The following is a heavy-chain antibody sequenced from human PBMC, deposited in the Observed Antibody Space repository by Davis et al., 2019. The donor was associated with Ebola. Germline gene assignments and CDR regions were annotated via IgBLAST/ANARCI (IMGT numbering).Heavy chain of an antibody. D-gene: IGHD1-7*01. CDR2: INWNGGST. CDR3: SKDVNWDYVP. CDR1: GFTFDDYA. J-gene: IGHJ5*02. Sequence: GESLKISCAASGFTFDDYAMTWVRQAPGKGLEWVSGINWNGGSTGYADSVKGRFTISRDNSKNTLYLQMNSLRAEDTALYYCSKDVNWDYVPWGQGTLVTVSS. V-gene: IGHV3-20*04.